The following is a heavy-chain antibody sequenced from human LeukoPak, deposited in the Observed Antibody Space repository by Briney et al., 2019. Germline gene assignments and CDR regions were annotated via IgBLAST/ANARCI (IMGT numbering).Heavy chain of an antibody. V-gene: IGHV4-4*02. Sequence: SQTLSLTCAVSGVSISSSEWWIWVRQPPGQGLEWIGEIHRAGRTHYNPSLESRVTMSVDMSENHISLRLTSVTAADTAVYYCAREGGPYRPLDYSGQGTLVTVSS. CDR3: AREGGPYRPLDY. CDR1: GVSISSSEW. J-gene: IGHJ4*02. CDR2: IHRAGRT.